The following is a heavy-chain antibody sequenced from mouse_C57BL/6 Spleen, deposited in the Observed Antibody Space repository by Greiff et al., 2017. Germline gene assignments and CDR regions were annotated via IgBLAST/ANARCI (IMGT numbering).Heavy chain of an antibody. J-gene: IGHJ4*01. CDR1: GYTFTSYW. V-gene: IGHV1-64*01. CDR2: IHPNSGST. D-gene: IGHD1-1*01. CDR3: ARGTTVVERVPMDY. Sequence: QVQLQQPGAELVKPGASVKLSCKASGYTFTSYWMHWVKQRPGQGLEWIGMIHPNSGSTNYNEKFKSKATLTVDKSSSTAYMQLSSLTSEDSAVYYCARGTTVVERVPMDYWGQGTSVTVSS.